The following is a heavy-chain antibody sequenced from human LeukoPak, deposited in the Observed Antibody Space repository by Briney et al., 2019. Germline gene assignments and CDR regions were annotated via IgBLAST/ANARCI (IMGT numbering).Heavy chain of an antibody. CDR2: ISPSGGDT. Sequence: GGSLRLSCAASGFTFSSYAMTWVRQAPGEGLEWVSAISPSGGDTYYADSVQGRFSISRDDSKNTLYLQMNSLRAEDTAVYYCARVGRYVYWPTDYWGQGTLVTVSS. V-gene: IGHV3-23*01. CDR3: ARVGRYVYWPTDY. D-gene: IGHD3-16*02. J-gene: IGHJ4*02. CDR1: GFTFSSYA.